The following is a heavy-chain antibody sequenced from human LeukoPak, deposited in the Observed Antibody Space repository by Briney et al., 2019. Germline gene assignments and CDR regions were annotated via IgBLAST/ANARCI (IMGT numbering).Heavy chain of an antibody. Sequence: ASVKVSCKASGYTFSDYGITWVRQAPGQGLEWMGWISAQNEDTNYAQKFKGRVIMTTDTSTSTAYMELRSLRSDDTAVYYCGRIIYSGTFYPENYWGQGTQVTVSS. CDR1: GYTFSDYG. CDR2: ISAQNEDT. V-gene: IGHV1-18*04. J-gene: IGHJ4*02. D-gene: IGHD1-26*01. CDR3: GRIIYSGTFYPENY.